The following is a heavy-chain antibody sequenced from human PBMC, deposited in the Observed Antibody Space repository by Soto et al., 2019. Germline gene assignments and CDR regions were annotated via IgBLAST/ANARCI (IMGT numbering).Heavy chain of an antibody. CDR3: AFSLGSAALDY. Sequence: QVQLQESGPGLVKPSGTLSLTCGVSGASISNDKWWSCVRQAPGKGLEWIGEVQQSGRTSYNPSLKSQVTMSVDTSKNQFSLNMDSLTAADTAVYYCAFSLGSAALDYWGRGTLVTVSS. CDR1: GASISNDKW. CDR2: VQQSGRT. J-gene: IGHJ4*02. D-gene: IGHD6-13*01. V-gene: IGHV4-4*02.